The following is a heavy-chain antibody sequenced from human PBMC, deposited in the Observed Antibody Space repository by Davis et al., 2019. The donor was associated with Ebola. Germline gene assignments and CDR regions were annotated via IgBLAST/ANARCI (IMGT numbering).Heavy chain of an antibody. CDR2: INPNSGGT. CDR3: ARVGTTVTTFDY. Sequence: ASVQVSCNTSSYTFTGYYMHWVRQAPGQGPEWMGWINPNSGGTNYAQKFQGWVTMTRDTSISTAYMELSRLRSDDTAVYYCARVGTTVTTFDYWGQGTLVTVSS. D-gene: IGHD4-17*01. J-gene: IGHJ4*02. CDR1: SYTFTGYY. V-gene: IGHV1-2*04.